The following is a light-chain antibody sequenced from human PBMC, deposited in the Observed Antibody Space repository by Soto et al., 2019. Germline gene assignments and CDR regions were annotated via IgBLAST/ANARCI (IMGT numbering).Light chain of an antibody. J-gene: IGLJ1*01. CDR1: SGSVSTGHF. CDR2: GTN. CDR3: VLYMGGGTYV. Sequence: TVVTQEPSFSVSPGGTVTLTCGLSSGSVSTGHFPSWYQQTPGQAPRTLIYGTNSRSSGVPDRFSGSILGTKAALTITGAQADDESDYYCVLYMGGGTYVFGAGTKLTVL. V-gene: IGLV8-61*01.